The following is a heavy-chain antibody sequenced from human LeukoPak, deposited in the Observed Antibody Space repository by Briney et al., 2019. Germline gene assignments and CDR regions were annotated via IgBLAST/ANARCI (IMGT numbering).Heavy chain of an antibody. CDR3: ARALDGYNAYFDY. D-gene: IGHD5-24*01. J-gene: IGHJ4*02. V-gene: IGHV3-53*01. CDR2: IYSGGST. Sequence: GGSLRLSCAASEFTVSSNYMSWVRQAPGKGLEWVSVIYSGGSTYYADSVKGRFTISRDNSKNTLYLQMNSLRAEDTAVYYCARALDGYNAYFDYWGQGTLVTVSS. CDR1: EFTVSSNY.